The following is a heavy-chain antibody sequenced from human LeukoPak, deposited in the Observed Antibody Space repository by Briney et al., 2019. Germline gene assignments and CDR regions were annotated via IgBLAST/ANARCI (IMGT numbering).Heavy chain of an antibody. D-gene: IGHD2-15*01. CDR3: ARSGPAVAARGGFDP. V-gene: IGHV4-61*02. CDR1: GGSISSGSYY. CDR2: IYTSGST. J-gene: IGHJ5*02. Sequence: SETLSLTCTVSGGSISSGSYYWSWIRQPAGKGLEWIGRIYTSGSTNYNPSLKSRVTISVDTSKNQFSLKLSSVSAADTAVYYCARSGPAVAARGGFDPWGQGTLVTVSS.